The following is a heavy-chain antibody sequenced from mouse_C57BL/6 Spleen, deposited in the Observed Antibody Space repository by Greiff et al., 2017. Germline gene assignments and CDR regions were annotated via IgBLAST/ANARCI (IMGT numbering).Heavy chain of an antibody. CDR1: GYTFTSYW. Sequence: QVQLQQPGAELVRPGTSVKLSCKASGYTFTSYWMHWVKQRPGQGLEWIGVIDPSDSYTNYNQKFKGQATLTVDTSSSTAYMQLSSLTSEDSAVYYCARWVVDYAMDYWGQGTSVTGSS. CDR3: ARWVVDYAMDY. D-gene: IGHD1-1*01. J-gene: IGHJ4*01. V-gene: IGHV1-59*01. CDR2: IDPSDSYT.